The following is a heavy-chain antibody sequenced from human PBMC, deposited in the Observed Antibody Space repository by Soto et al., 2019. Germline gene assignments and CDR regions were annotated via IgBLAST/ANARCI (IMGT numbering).Heavy chain of an antibody. V-gene: IGHV1-3*01. J-gene: IGHJ6*02. Sequence: GASVKVSCKASGYTFTSYAMHWVRQAPGQRLEWMGWINAGNGNTKYSQKFQGRVTITRDTSASTAYMELSSLRSEDTAVYYRASEILGYYYYYGMDVWGQGTTVTVSS. D-gene: IGHD2-15*01. CDR2: INAGNGNT. CDR1: GYTFTSYA. CDR3: ASEILGYYYYYGMDV.